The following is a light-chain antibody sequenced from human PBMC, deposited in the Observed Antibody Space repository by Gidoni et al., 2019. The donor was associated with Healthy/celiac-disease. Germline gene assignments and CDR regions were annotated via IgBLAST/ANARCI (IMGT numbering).Light chain of an antibody. CDR3: QAWDSSTVV. CDR2: QDS. Sequence: SYELTQPPPVSVSPGQTASITCSGDKLGDKYACWYQQKPGQSPVLVIYQDSKRPSGIPERFSGSNSGNTDTLTISGTQAMDEADYYCQAWDSSTVVFGGGTKLTVL. V-gene: IGLV3-1*01. CDR1: KLGDKY. J-gene: IGLJ2*01.